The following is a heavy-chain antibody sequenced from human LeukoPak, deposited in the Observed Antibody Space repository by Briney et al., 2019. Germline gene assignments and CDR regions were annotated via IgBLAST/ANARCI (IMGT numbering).Heavy chain of an antibody. V-gene: IGHV4-59*01. CDR2: IYHSAIPYYT. CDR1: GGSISSYY. Sequence: SETLCLTCTVSGGSISSYYWSWIRKPPGKGLEWIGYIYHSAIPYYTNYNPSLKSRVTISVDTSKNQFSLKLNSVTAADTAIYYCARSQGITIPFDPWGQGTLVTVSS. D-gene: IGHD3-3*01. J-gene: IGHJ5*02. CDR3: ARSQGITIPFDP.